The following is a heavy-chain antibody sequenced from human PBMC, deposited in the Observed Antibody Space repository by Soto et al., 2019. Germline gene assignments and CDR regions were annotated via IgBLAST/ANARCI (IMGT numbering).Heavy chain of an antibody. CDR1: GGSTSPYY. D-gene: IGHD3-3*02. CDR3: ARDGQMKPAISYNYYGMDV. Sequence: PEKLSHPHTGSGGSTSPYYYSLIRHPPGKGLEWIGYIYYSGSTNYNPSLKSRVTISVDTSKNQFSLKLSSVTAADTAVYYCARDGQMKPAISYNYYGMDVWGQGTTVT. CDR2: IYYSGST. J-gene: IGHJ6*02. V-gene: IGHV4-59*01.